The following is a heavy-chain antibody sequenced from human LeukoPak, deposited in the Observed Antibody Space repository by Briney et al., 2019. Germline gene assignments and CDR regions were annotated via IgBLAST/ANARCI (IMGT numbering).Heavy chain of an antibody. J-gene: IGHJ3*02. CDR1: GFTFSNAW. V-gene: IGHV3-15*01. CDR2: IKSKTDGGTT. Sequence: PGGSLRLSCAASGFTFSNAWMNWVRQAPGKGLEWVGRIKSKTDGGTTDYAAPVKGRFTISRDDSKNTLFLQMNSLRAEDTAVYYCARDHHRRLYDSQARDTFDIWGQGTMVTVSS. D-gene: IGHD3-22*01. CDR3: ARDHHRRLYDSQARDTFDI.